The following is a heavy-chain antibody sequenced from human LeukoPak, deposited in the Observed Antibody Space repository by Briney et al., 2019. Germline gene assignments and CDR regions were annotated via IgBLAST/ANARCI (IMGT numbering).Heavy chain of an antibody. J-gene: IGHJ6*03. D-gene: IGHD1-26*01. V-gene: IGHV3-21*01. Sequence: GSLRLSCAASGFTFSSYSMIWVRQAPGKGLEWVSSISSSSSYIYYADSVKGRFTISRDNAKNSLYLQMNSLRAEDTAVYYCATVGAEYYYYYYMDVWGKGTTVTVSS. CDR1: GFTFSSYS. CDR2: ISSSSSYI. CDR3: ATVGAEYYYYYYMDV.